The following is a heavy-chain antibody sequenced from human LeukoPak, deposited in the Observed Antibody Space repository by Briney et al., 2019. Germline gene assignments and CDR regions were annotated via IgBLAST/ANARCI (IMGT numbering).Heavy chain of an antibody. D-gene: IGHD3-16*01. CDR2: IGHDGSKI. Sequence: AGGSLRLSCAASGFSFSTFGMHWVRQAPGKGLEWVAFIGHDGSKIYYADSVQGRFTISRDNSKNTLCLEMNSLSGEDTALYYCAKDHVTWGNRYFDHWGQGTLGTVSS. CDR3: AKDHVTWGNRYFDH. CDR1: GFSFSTFG. J-gene: IGHJ4*02. V-gene: IGHV3-30*02.